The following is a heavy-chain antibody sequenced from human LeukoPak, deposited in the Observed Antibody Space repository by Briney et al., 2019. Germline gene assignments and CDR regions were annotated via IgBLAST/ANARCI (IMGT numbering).Heavy chain of an antibody. CDR2: INPSSGGT. D-gene: IGHD3-22*01. Sequence: ASVKVSCKASGYTFTGYYMHWVRQAPGQGLEWMGWINPSSGGTNYAQKFQGRVTMTRDTSISTAYMELSRLRSDDTAVYYCARERYYYDSSGYQTDIWGQGTMVTVSS. CDR3: ARERYYYDSSGYQTDI. J-gene: IGHJ3*02. CDR1: GYTFTGYY. V-gene: IGHV1-2*02.